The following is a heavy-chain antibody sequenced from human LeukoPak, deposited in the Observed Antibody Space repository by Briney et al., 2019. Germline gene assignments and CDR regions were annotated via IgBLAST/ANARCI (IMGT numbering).Heavy chain of an antibody. V-gene: IGHV3-23*01. D-gene: IGHD1-7*01. Sequence: PGRSLRLSCAASGFTFSSYAMHWVRQAPGKGLEWVSAISGGGDSTYYADSVKGRFTLSRDNSKNTLYLQMNSLRVEDTAIYYCAKYAPYNWDYETWVDYWGQGTLVTVSS. CDR2: ISGGGDST. CDR3: AKYAPYNWDYETWVDY. CDR1: GFTFSSYA. J-gene: IGHJ4*02.